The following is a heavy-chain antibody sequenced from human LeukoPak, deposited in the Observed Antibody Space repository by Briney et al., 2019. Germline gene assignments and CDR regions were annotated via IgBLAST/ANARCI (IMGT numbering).Heavy chain of an antibody. J-gene: IGHJ4*02. D-gene: IGHD4-17*01. V-gene: IGHV4-4*02. CDR1: GGSISSSNW. Sequence: PSGTLSLTCVVSGGSISSSNWWSWVRQPPEKGLEWIGSIYHSGNTYYNPSLKSRVTISVDTSKNQFSLKLNSVTAADTAVYYCARAGYGDSDFDYWGQGTLVTVSS. CDR3: ARAGYGDSDFDY. CDR2: IYHSGNT.